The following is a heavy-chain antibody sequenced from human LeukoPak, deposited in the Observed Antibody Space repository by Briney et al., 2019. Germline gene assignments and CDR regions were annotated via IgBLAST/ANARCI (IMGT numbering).Heavy chain of an antibody. CDR3: AGRNPGLITMVRGVNIYYYYYMDV. CDR2: IIPIFGTA. Sequence: SVKVSCKASGGTFSSYAISWVRQAPGQWLEWMGGIIPIFGTANYAQKFQGRVTITTDESTSTAYMELSSLRSEDTAVYYCAGRNPGLITMVRGVNIYYYYYMDVWGKGTTVTVSS. CDR1: GGTFSSYA. J-gene: IGHJ6*03. D-gene: IGHD3-10*01. V-gene: IGHV1-69*05.